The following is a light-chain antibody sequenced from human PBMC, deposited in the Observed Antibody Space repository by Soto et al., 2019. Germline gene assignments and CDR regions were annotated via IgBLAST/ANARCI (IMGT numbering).Light chain of an antibody. CDR2: LNGDGSH. CDR3: QTWGTGIQVV. CDR1: SGHSSYD. V-gene: IGLV4-69*02. J-gene: IGLJ2*01. Sequence: QSVLTQSPSASASLGASVKLTCSLSSGHSSYDIAWYQQQPEKGPRYLMRLNGDGSHSKGDGIPDRFSGSSSGAERYLTISSLQSEGEADYYCQTWGTGIQVVFGGGTKLTVL.